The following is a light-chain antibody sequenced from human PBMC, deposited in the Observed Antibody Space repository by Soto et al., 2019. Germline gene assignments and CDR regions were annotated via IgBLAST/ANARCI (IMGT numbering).Light chain of an antibody. V-gene: IGKV1-5*03. J-gene: IGKJ2*01. CDR2: RAS. CDR1: ESIDNW. Sequence: DFQMTQSPSTLSASVGERVTFTCRASESIDNWLAWYQQKPGRAPKLLIFRASTLQTGVPSRFSGSGSGTEFSLTISGLQPDDCATYIRQEHKTSYTFGQGTKLEIK. CDR3: QEHKTSYT.